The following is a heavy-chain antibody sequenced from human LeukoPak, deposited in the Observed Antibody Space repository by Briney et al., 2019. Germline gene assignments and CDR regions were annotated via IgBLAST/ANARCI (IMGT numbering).Heavy chain of an antibody. Sequence: ASVKVSCKASGGTFSSYAISWVRQAPGQGLEWMGGIIPNSGGTDYAQKFQGRVTMTRDTSISTAYMELSRLRSDDTAVYYCARGLPDRYYYGSGSYLDYWGQGTLVTVSS. V-gene: IGHV1-2*02. D-gene: IGHD3-10*01. CDR2: IIPNSGGT. CDR1: GGTFSSYA. J-gene: IGHJ4*02. CDR3: ARGLPDRYYYGSGSYLDY.